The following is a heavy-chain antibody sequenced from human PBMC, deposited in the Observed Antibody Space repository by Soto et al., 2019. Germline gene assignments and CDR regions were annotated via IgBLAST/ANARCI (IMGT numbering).Heavy chain of an antibody. J-gene: IGHJ4*02. CDR3: AKEGGLSGSYYISSSYYFDY. CDR1: GFTFSSYS. D-gene: IGHD1-26*01. V-gene: IGHV3-48*02. CDR2: ISSSSSTI. Sequence: GGSLRLSCAASGFTFSSYSMNWVRQAPGKGLEWVSYISSSSSTIYYADSVKGRFTISRDNAKNSLYLQMNSLRDEDTSVYYCAKEGGLSGSYYISSSYYFDYWGQGTLVTVSS.